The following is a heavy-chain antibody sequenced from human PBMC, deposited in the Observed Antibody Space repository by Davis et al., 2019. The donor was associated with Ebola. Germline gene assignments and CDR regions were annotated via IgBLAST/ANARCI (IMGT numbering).Heavy chain of an antibody. J-gene: IGHJ4*02. Sequence: ASVKVSCKASGYTFTGYYMHWVRQAPGQGLEWMGWINPNSGGTNYAQKFQGRVTMTRDTSISTAYMELSRLRSDDTAVYYCAREDSYSVTTYPFDYWGQGTLVTVSS. CDR2: INPNSGGT. CDR3: AREDSYSVTTYPFDY. D-gene: IGHD4-11*01. CDR1: GYTFTGYY. V-gene: IGHV1-2*02.